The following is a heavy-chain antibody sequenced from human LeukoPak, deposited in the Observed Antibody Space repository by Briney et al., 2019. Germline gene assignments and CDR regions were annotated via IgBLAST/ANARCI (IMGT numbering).Heavy chain of an antibody. CDR3: ARDKRPGLDDAFDI. J-gene: IGHJ3*02. CDR2: IKQDGSEK. Sequence: GGSLRLSCAASGFTFSTYWMTWVRQAPGKGLEWMANIKQDGSEKYYVDSVKGRFTISRDNAKNSLYLQMNSLRVEDTAVYYRARDKRPGLDDAFDIWGQGTMVTVSS. V-gene: IGHV3-7*01. CDR1: GFTFSTYW.